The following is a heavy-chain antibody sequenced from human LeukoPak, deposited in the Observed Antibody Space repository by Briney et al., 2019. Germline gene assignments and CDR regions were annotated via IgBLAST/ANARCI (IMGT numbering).Heavy chain of an antibody. D-gene: IGHD4-17*01. CDR3: AREDYGAHHFDF. CDR1: GGSISSSS. Sequence: LSLTCTVSGGSISSSSYYWGWIRQAPGKGLEWVAFISYDGSNKHYADSVKGRFTISRDNSKNTLYLQMNSLRAEDTAVYYCAREDYGAHHFDFWGQGTLVTVSS. V-gene: IGHV3-30-3*01. CDR2: ISYDGSNK. J-gene: IGHJ4*02.